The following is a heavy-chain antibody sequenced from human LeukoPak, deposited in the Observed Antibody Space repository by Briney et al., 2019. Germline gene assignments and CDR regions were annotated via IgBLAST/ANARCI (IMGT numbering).Heavy chain of an antibody. V-gene: IGHV4-61*02. CDR1: GGSISSSNYY. CDR2: IYTSGTT. Sequence: SETLSLTCTVSGGSISSSNYYWSWIRQPAGTGLEWIGRIYTSGTTNYNPSLKSRVTISIDTSKNQFSLKLSPVTAADTAVYYCARTTEGGYTYDYFFYYYMDVWGKGTTVTISS. D-gene: IGHD5-18*01. CDR3: ARTTEGGYTYDYFFYYYMDV. J-gene: IGHJ6*03.